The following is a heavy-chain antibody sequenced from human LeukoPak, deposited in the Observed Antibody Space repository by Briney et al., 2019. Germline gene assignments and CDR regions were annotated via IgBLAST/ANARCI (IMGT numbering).Heavy chain of an antibody. D-gene: IGHD2-21*02. J-gene: IGHJ4*02. CDR2: IYYSGST. Sequence: SETLSLTCTVSGGFISNFYWSWIRQPPGKGLEWIGYIYYSGSTNYNPSLESRVTISVDTSKNQLSLKLSSVTAADTAVYYCARRAGSSDYYGDFDHWGQGILVTVSS. CDR1: GGFISNFY. CDR3: ARRAGSSDYYGDFDH. V-gene: IGHV4-59*08.